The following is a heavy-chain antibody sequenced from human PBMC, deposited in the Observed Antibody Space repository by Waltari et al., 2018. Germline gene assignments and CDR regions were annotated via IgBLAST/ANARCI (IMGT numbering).Heavy chain of an antibody. V-gene: IGHV1-46*01. Sequence: VQLLESGGGLVQPGGSLRLSCAASGFTFSSYAMSWVRQAPGKGLEWMGRINPSGGSTSYAQKFQGRVTMTRDTSTSTVYMELSSLRSEDTAVYYWARGPTAAGQDWGQGTLVTVSS. CDR2: INPSGGST. J-gene: IGHJ4*02. CDR3: ARGPTAAGQD. CDR1: GFTFSSYA. D-gene: IGHD6-13*01.